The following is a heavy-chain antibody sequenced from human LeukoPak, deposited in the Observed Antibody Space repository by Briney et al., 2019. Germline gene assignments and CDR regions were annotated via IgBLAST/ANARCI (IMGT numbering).Heavy chain of an antibody. J-gene: IGHJ4*02. CDR1: GGTFSSYA. CDR3: ARVAIAVAGKGPHYFDY. D-gene: IGHD6-19*01. CDR2: IIPILGIA. Sequence: GSSVKVSCKASGGTFSSYAISWVRQAPGQGLEWMGRIIPILGIANYAQKFQGRVTITADKSTSTAYMELSSLRSEDTAVYYCARVAIAVAGKGPHYFDYWGQGTLVTVSS. V-gene: IGHV1-69*04.